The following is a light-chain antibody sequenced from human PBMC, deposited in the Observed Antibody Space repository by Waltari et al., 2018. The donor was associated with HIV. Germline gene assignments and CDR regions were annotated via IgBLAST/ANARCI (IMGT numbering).Light chain of an antibody. CDR2: DDS. CDR3: QVWDSSSDHPYVV. V-gene: IGLV3-21*02. J-gene: IGLJ2*01. CDR1: YIGSKS. Sequence: SYLLTQPPSVPVAQGQTARITCRGKYIGSKSVHWYQQKPGQAPVLVVYDDSDRPSGIPERFSGSNSGNTATLTISRVEAVDEADYYCQVWDSSSDHPYVVFGGGTKLTVL.